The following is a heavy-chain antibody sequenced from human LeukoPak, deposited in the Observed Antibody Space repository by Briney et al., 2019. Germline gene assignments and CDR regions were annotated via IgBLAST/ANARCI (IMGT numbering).Heavy chain of an antibody. CDR2: ISAYNGNT. CDR3: ARDWAVLVGATDDAFDI. J-gene: IGHJ3*02. Sequence: ASVKVSCKASGYTFTNYGISWVRQAPGQGLEWMGWISAYNGNTNYEQKLQGRVTMTADTSTSTAYVELRSPRADDTAVYYCARDWAVLVGATDDAFDIWGQGTMVTVSS. CDR1: GYTFTNYG. V-gene: IGHV1-18*01. D-gene: IGHD1-26*01.